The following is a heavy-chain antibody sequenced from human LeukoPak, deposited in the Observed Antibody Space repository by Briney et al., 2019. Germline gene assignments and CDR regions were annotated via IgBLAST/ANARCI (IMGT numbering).Heavy chain of an antibody. CDR3: ARYQEATSASPIDY. CDR2: INPSGGRT. V-gene: IGHV1-46*01. Sequence: ASVKVSCKASGYTFTNYYIHWLRQAPGQGLEWMGIINPSGGRTTYAQKFQGRITMTRDTSTSTVYMELSTLRSEDTAVFYCARYQEATSASPIDYLGQGTLVIVSS. CDR1: GYTFTNYY. J-gene: IGHJ4*02.